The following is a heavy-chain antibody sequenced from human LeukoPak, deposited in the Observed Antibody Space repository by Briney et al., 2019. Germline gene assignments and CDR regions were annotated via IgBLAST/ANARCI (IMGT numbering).Heavy chain of an antibody. CDR2: IYYSGST. D-gene: IGHD4-11*01. CDR1: GGSTSSYY. J-gene: IGHJ6*02. CDR3: ARHTVWAGYYYYYGMDV. Sequence: PSETLSLTCTVSGGSTSSYYWSWIRQPPGKGLEWIGYIYYSGSTNYNPSLKSRVTISVDTSKNQFSLKLSSVTAADTAVYYCARHTVWAGYYYYYGMDVWGQGTTVTVSS. V-gene: IGHV4-59*08.